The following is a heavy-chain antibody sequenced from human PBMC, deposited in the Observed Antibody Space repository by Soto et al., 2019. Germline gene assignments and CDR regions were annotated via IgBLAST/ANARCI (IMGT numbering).Heavy chain of an antibody. D-gene: IGHD3-9*01. J-gene: IGHJ2*01. Sequence: EKGLEWIGYIYYSGSTNYNPSLKSRVTISVDTSKNQFSLKLSSVTAADTAVYYCARQSVFFFYAEVGIRYLRSVSAFLLNRSSDL. V-gene: IGHV4-59*08. CDR3: ARQSVFFFYAEVGIRYLRSVSAFLLNRSSDL. CDR2: IYYSGST.